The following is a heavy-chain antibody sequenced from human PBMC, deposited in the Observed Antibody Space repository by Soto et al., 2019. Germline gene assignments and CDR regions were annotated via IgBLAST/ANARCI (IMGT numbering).Heavy chain of an antibody. D-gene: IGHD3-3*01. Sequence: GGSLRLSCAASGFTFSRHAIHWVRLTPGRGLEWVLAISRDGSYIYYTGSVKGRFTVSRDNSKNTVFVQMNRLIPDDTALYFCARTRNGGVADSFDSWGQGTRVTVSS. V-gene: IGHV3-30*04. CDR1: GFTFSRHA. CDR3: ARTRNGGVADSFDS. CDR2: ISRDGSYI. J-gene: IGHJ5*01.